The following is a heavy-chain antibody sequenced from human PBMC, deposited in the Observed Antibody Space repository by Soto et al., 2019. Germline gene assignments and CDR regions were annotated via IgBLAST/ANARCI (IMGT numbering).Heavy chain of an antibody. J-gene: IGHJ6*02. Sequence: GSLRLSCAASGFTVSNNYMSWVRQAPGEGLEWVSVIYSGGTSYYADSVKGRFTISRDNSKNTLYLQMNSLRAEDTAVYYCARAGTRPYFYYGMDVWGQGTTVTVSS. D-gene: IGHD1-1*01. CDR3: ARAGTRPYFYYGMDV. CDR1: GFTVSNNY. CDR2: IYSGGTS. V-gene: IGHV3-53*01.